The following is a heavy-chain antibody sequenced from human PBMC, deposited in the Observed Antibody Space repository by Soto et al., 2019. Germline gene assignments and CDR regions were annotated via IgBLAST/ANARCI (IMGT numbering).Heavy chain of an antibody. CDR2: IIPIFGTA. D-gene: IGHD3-10*01. V-gene: IGHV1-69*13. J-gene: IGHJ4*02. CDR1: GGTFSSYA. CDR3: ARFNTRDYGPLDY. Sequence: SVKVSCKASGGTFSSYAISWVRQAPGQGLEWMRGIIPIFGTANYAQKFQGRVTITADESTSTAYMELSSLRSEDTAVYYCARFNTRDYGPLDYWGRGTLVTVSS.